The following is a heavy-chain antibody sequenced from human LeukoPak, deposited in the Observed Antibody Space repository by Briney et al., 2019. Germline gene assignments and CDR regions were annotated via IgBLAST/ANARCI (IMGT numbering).Heavy chain of an antibody. V-gene: IGHV3-11*01. D-gene: IGHD4-17*01. Sequence: GGSLRLSCAASGFTFSDYYMSWIRQAPGKALEWVSYISSSGSTIYYADSVKGRFTISRDNAKNSLYLQMNSLRAEDTAVYYCARDGSLMTTVTNNFDYWGQGTLVTVSS. CDR2: ISSSGSTI. CDR3: ARDGSLMTTVTNNFDY. CDR1: GFTFSDYY. J-gene: IGHJ4*02.